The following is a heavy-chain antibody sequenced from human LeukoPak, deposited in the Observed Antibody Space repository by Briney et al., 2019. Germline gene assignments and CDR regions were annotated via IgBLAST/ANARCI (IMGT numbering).Heavy chain of an antibody. Sequence: ASVKVSCKASGYTFTSYDMNWVRQATGQGLEWMGWMNPNSGNTGYAQKFQGRVTITRNTSISTAYMELSSLRSEDTAAYYCARVPYNWNYEGAYYFDYWGQGTLVTVSS. CDR2: MNPNSGNT. V-gene: IGHV1-8*01. CDR1: GYTFTSYD. J-gene: IGHJ4*02. CDR3: ARVPYNWNYEGAYYFDY. D-gene: IGHD1-7*01.